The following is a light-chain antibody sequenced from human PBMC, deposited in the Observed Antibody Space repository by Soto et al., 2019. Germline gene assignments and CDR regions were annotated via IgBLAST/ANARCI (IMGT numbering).Light chain of an antibody. CDR3: SSYTSSSAPGV. V-gene: IGLV2-14*01. CDR1: SSDIGGHDF. J-gene: IGLJ2*01. Sequence: QSVLSQPASVSGSPGQSITISCTGTSSDIGGHDFVSWYQQHPGKAPKLIIYDVSNRPSGVSNRFSGSKSGNTASLTVSGLQAEDEADYYCSSYTSSSAPGVFGGGTKVTVL. CDR2: DVS.